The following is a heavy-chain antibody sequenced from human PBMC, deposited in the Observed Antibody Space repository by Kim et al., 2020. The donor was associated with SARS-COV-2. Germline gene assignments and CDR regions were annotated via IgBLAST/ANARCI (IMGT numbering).Heavy chain of an antibody. Sequence: GGSLRLSCAASGFTFNTYAMHWVRQAPGKGLEWVAVISYDGSNKYYADSVKGRFTISRDNSKNTLYLQMNSLRAEDTAVYYCALGEGGSYYYGMDVWGQGTTVTVSS. D-gene: IGHD3-10*01. V-gene: IGHV3-30*03. CDR2: ISYDGSNK. CDR3: ALGEGGSYYYGMDV. CDR1: GFTFNTYA. J-gene: IGHJ6*02.